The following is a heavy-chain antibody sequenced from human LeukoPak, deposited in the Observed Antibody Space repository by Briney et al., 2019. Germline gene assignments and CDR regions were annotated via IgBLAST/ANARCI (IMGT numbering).Heavy chain of an antibody. J-gene: IGHJ3*02. CDR2: IYSGGST. Sequence: GGSLRLSCAASGFTVSSNYMSWVRQAPGKGLEWVSVIYSGGSTYYADSVKGRFTISRHNSKNTLYLQMTSLRAEDTAVYYCARSIVATTNAFDIWGQGTMVTVSS. CDR1: GFTVSSNY. D-gene: IGHD5-12*01. CDR3: ARSIVATTNAFDI. V-gene: IGHV3-53*04.